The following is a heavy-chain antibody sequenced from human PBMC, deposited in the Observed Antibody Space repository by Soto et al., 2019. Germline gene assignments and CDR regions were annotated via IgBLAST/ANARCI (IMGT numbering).Heavy chain of an antibody. CDR1: NGSFSGYY. Sequence: QVQLQQWGAGLLKPSETLSLTCAVYNGSFSGYYWSWVRQSPGKGLEWIGEITHSGSTNYSPSLRSPFTISVHTSKKEFSLRMRCVTAADKGVYSFAGASCSGGSCFLTSRSNYYVLAVWGQGTTVSASS. CDR3: AGASCSGGSCFLTSRSNYYVLAV. J-gene: IGHJ6*02. V-gene: IGHV4-34*01. CDR2: ITHSGST. D-gene: IGHD2-15*01.